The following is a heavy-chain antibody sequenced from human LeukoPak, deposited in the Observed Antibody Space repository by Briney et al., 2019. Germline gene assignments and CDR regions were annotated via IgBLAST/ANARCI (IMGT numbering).Heavy chain of an antibody. Sequence: PSETLSLTCIVSGDSISSYYWSRVRQPPGKGLEWIGYIYYSGSTNYNPSLKSRVTISVVTSKNQFSLKLSSVTAADTAVYYCARARYSSAPFDHWGQGTLITVSS. CDR1: GDSISSYY. CDR2: IYYSGST. D-gene: IGHD6-25*01. J-gene: IGHJ4*02. V-gene: IGHV4-59*01. CDR3: ARARYSSAPFDH.